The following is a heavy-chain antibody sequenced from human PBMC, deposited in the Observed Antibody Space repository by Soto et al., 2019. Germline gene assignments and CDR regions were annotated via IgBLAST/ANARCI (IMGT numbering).Heavy chain of an antibody. V-gene: IGHV4-30-4*01. D-gene: IGHD7-27*01. J-gene: IGHJ5*01. Sequence: SETLSLTCSVSGDTISNLDYFWAWIRQPPGQALEYIGYIYKSATTYYNPSFESRVAISVDTSKSQFSLNVTSVTAADTAVYFCARGRYCLTGRCFPNWFDSWGQGALVTVSS. CDR2: IYKSATT. CDR1: GDTISNLDYF. CDR3: ARGRYCLTGRCFPNWFDS.